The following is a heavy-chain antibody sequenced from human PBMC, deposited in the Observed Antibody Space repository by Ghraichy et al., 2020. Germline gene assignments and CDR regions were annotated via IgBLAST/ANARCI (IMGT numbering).Heavy chain of an antibody. CDR2: INSEGTYT. V-gene: IGHV3-74*01. Sequence: GGSLRLSCAASGFTFSDSWMYWVRQAPGKGLLCVSHINSEGTYTNYADSVKGRFTISRDNARNALYLQMNSLRAEDTGVYYCTRAARPGCSSTDCYAWVDPWGQGTLVTVSS. CDR1: GFTFSDSW. CDR3: TRAARPGCSSTDCYAWVDP. J-gene: IGHJ5*02. D-gene: IGHD2-2*01.